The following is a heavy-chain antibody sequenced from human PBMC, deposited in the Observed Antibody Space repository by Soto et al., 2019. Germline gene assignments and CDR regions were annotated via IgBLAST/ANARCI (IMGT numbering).Heavy chain of an antibody. Sequence: GWSLRLSCGAPGVTFKDYGMHLVRQAPGKGLEWVAFISYDGKQTYYADSVKGRFTISKDKSKRTLFLQMNSLRVDDTAVYYCARDGWGSNWYFDLWGRGTLVTVSP. CDR1: GVTFKDYG. CDR3: ARDGWGSNWYFDL. CDR2: ISYDGKQT. J-gene: IGHJ2*01. D-gene: IGHD3-16*01. V-gene: IGHV3-30*03.